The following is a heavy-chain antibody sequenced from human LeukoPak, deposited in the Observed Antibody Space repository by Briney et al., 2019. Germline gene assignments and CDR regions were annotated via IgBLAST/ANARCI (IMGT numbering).Heavy chain of an antibody. Sequence: GGSLRLSCEASGFTFSTYWMSWVRQAPGKGLEWVANIKQDGSEKYYVNSVKGRFTISRDNAKNSLYLQMNSLRAEDTAMYYCARDSAGNDYWGQGTLVTVSS. CDR3: ARDSAGNDY. J-gene: IGHJ4*02. CDR1: GFTFSTYW. V-gene: IGHV3-7*01. D-gene: IGHD6-13*01. CDR2: IKQDGSEK.